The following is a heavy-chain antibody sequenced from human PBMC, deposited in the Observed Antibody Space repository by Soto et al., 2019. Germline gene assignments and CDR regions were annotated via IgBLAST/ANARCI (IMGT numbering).Heavy chain of an antibody. V-gene: IGHV3-11*01. Sequence: PXGSLRLSCAASVFTFSDYYMSCIRHSPGKWLEWVSYISSSGSTIYYADSVKGRFTISRDNAKNSLYLQMNSLRAEDTAVYYCARDPMDLNYSSYGMEVLGQGTTFTVSS. J-gene: IGHJ6*01. CDR3: ARDPMDLNYSSYGMEV. CDR1: VFTFSDYY. CDR2: ISSSGSTI. D-gene: IGHD2-2*03.